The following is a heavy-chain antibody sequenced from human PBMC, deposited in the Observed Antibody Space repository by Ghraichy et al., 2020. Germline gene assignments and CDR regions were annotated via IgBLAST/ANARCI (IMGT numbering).Heavy chain of an antibody. D-gene: IGHD6-13*01. CDR3: ARSQTARSWYLYYYYYYMDV. Sequence: SETLSLTCAVYGGSFSGYYWSWIRQPPGKGLEWIGEINHSGSTDYNPSLKSRVTISVDTSKNQFSLKLSSVTAADTAVYYCARSQTARSWYLYYYYYYMDVWGKGTTVTVSS. CDR2: INHSGST. J-gene: IGHJ6*03. CDR1: GGSFSGYY. V-gene: IGHV4-34*01.